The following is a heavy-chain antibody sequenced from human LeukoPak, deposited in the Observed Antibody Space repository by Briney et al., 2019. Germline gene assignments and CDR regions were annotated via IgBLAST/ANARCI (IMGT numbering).Heavy chain of an antibody. D-gene: IGHD6-13*01. Sequence: KSSETLSLTCTVSGGSISSYYWSWIRQPAGKGLEWIGRIYTSGSTNYNPSLKSRLNMSLDTSKNQYSLKLSAVTAADTAVYYCARDLDSINWYGIPPGWFDPWGQGTLVTVSS. V-gene: IGHV4-4*07. CDR1: GGSISSYY. CDR2: IYTSGST. CDR3: ARDLDSINWYGIPPGWFDP. J-gene: IGHJ5*02.